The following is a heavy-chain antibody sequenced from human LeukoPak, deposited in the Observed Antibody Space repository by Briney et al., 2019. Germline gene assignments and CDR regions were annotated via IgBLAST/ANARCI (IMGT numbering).Heavy chain of an antibody. CDR3: ARVGYSYGYGKFDY. Sequence: GGSLRLSCAASGFTFSSYGMHWVRQAPGKGLEWAAFIRYDGSNKYYADSVKGRFTISRDNSKNTLYLQMNSLRAEDTAVYYCARVGYSYGYGKFDYWGQGTLVTVSS. CDR2: IRYDGSNK. CDR1: GFTFSSYG. J-gene: IGHJ4*02. D-gene: IGHD5-18*01. V-gene: IGHV3-30*02.